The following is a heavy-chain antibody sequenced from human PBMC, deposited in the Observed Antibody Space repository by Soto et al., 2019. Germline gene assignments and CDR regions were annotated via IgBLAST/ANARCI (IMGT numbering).Heavy chain of an antibody. CDR2: IYYSGST. Sequence: PSDTLSLTCTVSGGSISSSSYYWGWIRQPPGRGLEWIGSIYYSGSTYYNPSLKSRVTISVDTSKNQFSLKLSSVTAADTAVYYCARTPRGYCSGGSCYRFNDAFDIWGQGTMVTVSS. V-gene: IGHV4-39*01. CDR3: ARTPRGYCSGGSCYRFNDAFDI. J-gene: IGHJ3*02. CDR1: GGSISSSSYY. D-gene: IGHD2-15*01.